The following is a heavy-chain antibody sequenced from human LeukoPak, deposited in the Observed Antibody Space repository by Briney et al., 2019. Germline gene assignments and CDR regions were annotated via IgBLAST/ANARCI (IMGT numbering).Heavy chain of an antibody. V-gene: IGHV1-2*02. Sequence: ASVKVSCKASGYTFTAYDMHWVRQAPGQGLGWMGWINPNSGGTNYAQKFQGRVTMIRDTSISTAYMELSRLRSDDTAVYYCARAHSHYYDSSGYYPPHFDYWGQGTLVTVSS. CDR3: ARAHSHYYDSSGYYPPHFDY. CDR2: INPNSGGT. CDR1: GYTFTAYD. D-gene: IGHD3-22*01. J-gene: IGHJ4*02.